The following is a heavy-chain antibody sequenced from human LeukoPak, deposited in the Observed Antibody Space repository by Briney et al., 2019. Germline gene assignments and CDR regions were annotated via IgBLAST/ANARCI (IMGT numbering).Heavy chain of an antibody. CDR3: ASYSGSYAYYGY. D-gene: IGHD1-26*01. Sequence: PSETLSLTCTVSGASISSYYWGWIRQPAGKGLEWIGRIYASGSTNYNPSLKSRVTMSVDTSKNQFSLKLSSVTAADTAVYYCASYSGSYAYYGYWGQGTLVTVSS. V-gene: IGHV4-4*07. J-gene: IGHJ4*02. CDR2: IYASGST. CDR1: GASISSYY.